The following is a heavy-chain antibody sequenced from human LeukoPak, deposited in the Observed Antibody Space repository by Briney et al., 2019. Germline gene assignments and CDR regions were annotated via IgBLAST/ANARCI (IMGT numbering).Heavy chain of an antibody. V-gene: IGHV4-61*01. J-gene: IGHJ6*04. CDR1: GGSVSSGSYY. D-gene: IGHD2-2*01. Sequence: SETLSLTCTVSGGSVSSGSYYWSRIRQPPGKGLEWIGYIYYSGSTNYNPSLKSRVTISVDTSKNQFSLKLRSVTAADTAVYYCAKLGYCSSTSCPDYYYYYGMDVWGKGTTVTVSS. CDR3: AKLGYCSSTSCPDYYYYYGMDV. CDR2: IYYSGST.